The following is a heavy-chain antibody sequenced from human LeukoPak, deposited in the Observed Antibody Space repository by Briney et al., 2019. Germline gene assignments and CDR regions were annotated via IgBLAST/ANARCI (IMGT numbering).Heavy chain of an antibody. CDR2: IYFTGTT. J-gene: IGHJ4*02. Sequence: PSETLSLTCTISGGSISAYYWSWIRQPLGKGLEWIGYIYFTGTTTYHPSLRNRVTISLDTSNNQFSLDLTSVTVADTAVCYCARLSSGSRPHIESWGQGSLVTVSS. CDR1: GGSISAYY. D-gene: IGHD6-19*01. V-gene: IGHV4-59*08. CDR3: ARLSSGSRPHIES.